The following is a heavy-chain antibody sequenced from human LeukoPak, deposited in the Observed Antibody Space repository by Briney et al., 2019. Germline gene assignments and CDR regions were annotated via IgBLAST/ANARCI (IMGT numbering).Heavy chain of an antibody. D-gene: IGHD3-22*01. V-gene: IGHV4-59*08. CDR1: GGSISSYY. CDR3: ARRGPAGYYDSSGYLD. CDR2: LYYNGRT. J-gene: IGHJ4*02. Sequence: SETLSLTCTVSGGSISSYYWSWIRQPPGKGLEWIGNLYYNGRTYHNPSLKNRVTISVDTSKNQFSLKLSSVTAANTDVYYCARRGPAGYYDSSGYLDWGQGTLVTVSS.